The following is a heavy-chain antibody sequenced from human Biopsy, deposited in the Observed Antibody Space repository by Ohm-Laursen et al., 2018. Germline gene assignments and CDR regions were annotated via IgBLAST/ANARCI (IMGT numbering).Heavy chain of an antibody. CDR1: GFTFNSHE. D-gene: IGHD2-21*01. CDR3: TRLAYYYYYGMDV. V-gene: IGHV3-48*03. J-gene: IGHJ6*02. CDR2: ITGSSSNI. Sequence: GSLRLSCTASGFTFNSHEMNWVRQAPGRGLEWISYITGSSSNIYYADSVKGRFTISRDNAKNSLYLQRNSLRAEDTAVYYCTRLAYYYYYGMDVWGQGTTVTVSS.